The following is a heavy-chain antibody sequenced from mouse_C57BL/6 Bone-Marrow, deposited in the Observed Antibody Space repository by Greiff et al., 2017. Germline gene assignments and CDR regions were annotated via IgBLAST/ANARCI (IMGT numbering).Heavy chain of an antibody. CDR2: ISYDGSN. Sequence: EVKVEESGPGLVKPSQSLSLTCSVTGYSITSGYYWNWIRQFPGNKLEWMGYISYDGSNNYNPSLKNRISLTRDPSTNQFFLKLNSVTTEDTATYYCAREGIYYPPYFDYWGQGTTLTVSS. V-gene: IGHV3-6*01. CDR1: GYSITSGYY. CDR3: AREGIYYPPYFDY. D-gene: IGHD1-1*01. J-gene: IGHJ2*01.